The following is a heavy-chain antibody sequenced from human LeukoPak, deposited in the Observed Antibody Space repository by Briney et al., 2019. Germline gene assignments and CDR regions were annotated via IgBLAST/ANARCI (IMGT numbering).Heavy chain of an antibody. J-gene: IGHJ4*02. CDR1: GGSISSYY. Sequence: SETLSLTCTVSGGSISSYYWSWIRQPPGKGLEWIGYIYYRVTSDYNPSLKSRVTISVDMSTRQISLKLSPVTAADTAVYYCARAVGGDGSGSLWGPGTLVTVSS. D-gene: IGHD3-10*01. V-gene: IGHV4-59*01. CDR2: IYYRVTS. CDR3: ARAVGGDGSGSL.